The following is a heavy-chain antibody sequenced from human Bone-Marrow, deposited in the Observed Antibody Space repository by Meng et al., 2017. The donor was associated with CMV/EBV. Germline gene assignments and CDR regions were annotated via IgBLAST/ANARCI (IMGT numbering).Heavy chain of an antibody. Sequence: SCTVSGGSISSGDYYWSWIRQPPGKGLEWIGYIYYSGSTYYNPSLKSRVTISVDTSKNQFSLKLSSVTAADTAVYYCARDIMGSSSYYGMDVWGQGTTVTVSS. CDR3: ARDIMGSSSYYGMDV. J-gene: IGHJ6*02. V-gene: IGHV4-30-4*08. D-gene: IGHD3-16*01. CDR1: GGSISSGDYY. CDR2: IYYSGST.